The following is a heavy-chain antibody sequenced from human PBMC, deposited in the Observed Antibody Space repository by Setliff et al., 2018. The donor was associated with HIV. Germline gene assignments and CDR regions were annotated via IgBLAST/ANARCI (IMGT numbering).Heavy chain of an antibody. CDR2: ISAYNGNT. D-gene: IGHD6-19*01. Sequence: ASVKVSCKASGYTFTSYGMSWVRQAPGQGLEWMGWISAYNGNTHYAQKLQGRVTMTTDTSTSTAYMELRSLRSDDTAVYYCARDVLSGWYFLLGGWGQGTLVTVSS. CDR3: ARDVLSGWYFLLGG. V-gene: IGHV1-18*01. J-gene: IGHJ4*02. CDR1: GYTFTSYG.